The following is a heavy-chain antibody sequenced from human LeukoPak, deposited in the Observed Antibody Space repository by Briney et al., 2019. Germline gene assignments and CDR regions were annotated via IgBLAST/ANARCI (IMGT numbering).Heavy chain of an antibody. CDR1: GYTFTGYY. V-gene: IGHV1-2*02. D-gene: IGHD6-13*01. Sequence: ASVKVSCKASGYTFTGYYMHWVRQAPGQGLEGMGWINPNSGGTNYAQKFQGRVTMTRDTSISTAYMELNRLRSDDTAVYYCARGSSSSNWYFDLWGRGTLVTVSS. CDR2: INPNSGGT. J-gene: IGHJ2*01. CDR3: ARGSSSSNWYFDL.